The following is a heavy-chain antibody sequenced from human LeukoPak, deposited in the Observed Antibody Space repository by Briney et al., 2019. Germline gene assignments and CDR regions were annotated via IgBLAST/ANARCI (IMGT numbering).Heavy chain of an antibody. CDR1: GGSISSYY. CDR3: ARVGGSSIRVYYYYMDV. Sequence: ETLSLTCTVSGGSISSYYWSWLRQPPGKGLEWIGYIYYSGSTNYNPSLKSRVTISVDTSKNQFSLKLSSVTAADTAVYYCARVGGSSIRVYYYYMDVWGKGTTVTVSS. V-gene: IGHV4-59*01. CDR2: IYYSGST. J-gene: IGHJ6*03. D-gene: IGHD6-6*01.